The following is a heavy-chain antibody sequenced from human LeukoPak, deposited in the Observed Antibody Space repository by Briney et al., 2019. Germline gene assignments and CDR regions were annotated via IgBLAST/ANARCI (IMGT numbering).Heavy chain of an antibody. CDR2: ISYSGTT. Sequence: SETLSLTCTVSGGSISSSSYYWGWIRQPPGKGLEWIGSISYSGTTYYSPSLKSRVTVSVDTSKNQFSLGLTSVTAADTAIYYCASLLLQDGDAHWGQGILVTVSS. J-gene: IGHJ4*02. CDR1: GGSISSSSYY. CDR3: ASLLLQDGDAH. V-gene: IGHV4-39*01. D-gene: IGHD4-17*01.